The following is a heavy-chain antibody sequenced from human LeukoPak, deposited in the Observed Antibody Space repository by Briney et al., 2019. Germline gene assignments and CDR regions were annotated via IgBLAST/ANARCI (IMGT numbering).Heavy chain of an antibody. CDR1: GFTFSDYY. CDR3: ARDARYSYGYNWLDP. J-gene: IGHJ5*02. Sequence: PGGSLRLSCAASGFTFSDYYMSWIRQAPGKGLEWVSYISSSGSTIYYADSVKGRFTISRDNAKNSLYLQMNSLRAEDTAVYYCARDARYSYGYNWLDPWGQGTLVTVSS. CDR2: ISSSGSTI. D-gene: IGHD5-18*01. V-gene: IGHV3-11*01.